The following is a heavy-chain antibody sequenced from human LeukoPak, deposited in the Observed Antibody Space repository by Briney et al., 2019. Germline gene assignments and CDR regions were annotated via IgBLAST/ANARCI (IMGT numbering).Heavy chain of an antibody. D-gene: IGHD3-3*01. V-gene: IGHV3-7*01. CDR2: IKQDGSEK. Sequence: GGSLRLSCAASGFTFSSYWMSWVRQAPGKGLEWVANIKQDGSEKYYVDSVKGRFTISRDNAKNSLYLQMNSLRAEDTAVYYCARDPIAYYDFWSGPNIDYWGQGTLVTVSS. CDR3: ARDPIAYYDFWSGPNIDY. J-gene: IGHJ4*02. CDR1: GFTFSSYW.